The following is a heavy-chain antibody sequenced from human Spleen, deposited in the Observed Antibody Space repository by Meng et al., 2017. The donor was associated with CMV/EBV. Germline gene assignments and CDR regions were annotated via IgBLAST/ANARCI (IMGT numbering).Heavy chain of an antibody. J-gene: IGHJ6*02. CDR3: ARAGGSSWYDYYYYGMDV. Sequence: LSLTCAASGFTFSSYSMNWVRQAPGKGLEWVSYISSSSSTIYYADSVKGRFTISRDNAKNSLYLQMNSLRAEDTAVYYCARAGGSSWYDYYYYGMDVWGQGTTVTVSS. D-gene: IGHD6-13*01. CDR2: ISSSSSTI. V-gene: IGHV3-48*04. CDR1: GFTFSSYS.